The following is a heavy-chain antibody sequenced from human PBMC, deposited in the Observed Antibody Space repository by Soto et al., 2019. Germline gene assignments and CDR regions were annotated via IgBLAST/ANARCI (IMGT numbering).Heavy chain of an antibody. D-gene: IGHD3-3*01. V-gene: IGHV1-69*13. CDR2: IIPIFGTA. J-gene: IGHJ6*02. Sequence: WASVKVSCKASGGTFSSYAISWVRQAPGQGLEWMGGIIPIFGTANYAQKLQGRVTITADESTSTAYMELSSLRSEDTAVYYCARRETIFGVVIRQDYYYGMDVWGQGTTVTVSS. CDR3: ARRETIFGVVIRQDYYYGMDV. CDR1: GGTFSSYA.